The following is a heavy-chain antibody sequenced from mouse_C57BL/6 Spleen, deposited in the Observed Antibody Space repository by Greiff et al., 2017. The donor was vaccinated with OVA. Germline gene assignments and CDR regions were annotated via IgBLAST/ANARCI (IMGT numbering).Heavy chain of an antibody. Sequence: EVHLVESGGGLVKPGGSLKLSCAASGFTFSSYAMSWVRQTPEKRLEWVASISSGGSTYYPDSVKGRFTISRDNARNILYLQMSSLRSEDTAMYYCARGYYGNSYAMDYWGQGTSVTVSS. V-gene: IGHV5-6-5*01. J-gene: IGHJ4*01. CDR2: ISSGGST. CDR3: ARGYYGNSYAMDY. CDR1: GFTFSSYA. D-gene: IGHD2-1*01.